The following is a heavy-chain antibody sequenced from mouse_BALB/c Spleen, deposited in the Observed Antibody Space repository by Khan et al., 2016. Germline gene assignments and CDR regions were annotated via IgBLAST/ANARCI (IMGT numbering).Heavy chain of an antibody. V-gene: IGHV3-2*02. CDR2: ISYSGST. Sequence: EVQLQESGPGLVKPSQSLSLTCTVTGYSITSDYAWNWIRQFPGNKLEWMGXISYSGSTSYNPSLKSRISITRDTSKNQFFLQLNSVTTEDTATYYCARGGGNYRYFDVWGAGTTVTVSS. CDR1: GYSITSDYA. J-gene: IGHJ1*01. D-gene: IGHD1-1*02. CDR3: ARGGGNYRYFDV.